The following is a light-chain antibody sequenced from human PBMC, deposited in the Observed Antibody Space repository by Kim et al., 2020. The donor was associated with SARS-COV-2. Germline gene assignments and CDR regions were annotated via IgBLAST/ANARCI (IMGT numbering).Light chain of an antibody. J-gene: IGKJ2*01. CDR1: QSVSSSY. V-gene: IGKV3-20*01. CDR3: QQYGSSPYT. CDR2: GAS. Sequence: EIVLKQSPGTLSLSPGERATLSCRASQSVSSSYLAWYQQKPGQAPRLLIYGASSRATGIPDRFSGGGSGTDFTLTISRLEPEDFAVYYCQQYGSSPYTFGQGTKLEI.